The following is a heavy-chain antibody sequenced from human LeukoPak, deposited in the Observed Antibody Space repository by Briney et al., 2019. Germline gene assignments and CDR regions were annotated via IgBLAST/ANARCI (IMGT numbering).Heavy chain of an antibody. CDR2: IYHSGST. CDR1: GGSISSGGYS. CDR3: ARGARGTIDY. J-gene: IGHJ4*02. D-gene: IGHD1/OR15-1a*01. V-gene: IGHV4-30-2*01. Sequence: SETLSLTCAVSGGSISSGGYSWSWIRQPPGKGLEWIGYIYHSGSTYYNPSLKSRVTISVDRSKNQFSLKLSSVTAADTAVYYCARGARGTIDYWGQGTLVTVSS.